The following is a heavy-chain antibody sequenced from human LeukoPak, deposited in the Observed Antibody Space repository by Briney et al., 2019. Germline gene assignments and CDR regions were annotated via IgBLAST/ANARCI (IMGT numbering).Heavy chain of an antibody. CDR2: IYYSGST. Sequence: SETLSLTCIVSGGSISSISYYWSWIRQHPGKGLEWIGYIYYSGSTNYNPSLKSRVTISVDTSKNQFSLKLSSVTAADTAVYYCARAWRGSYSSGWYGLYYYYGMDVWGQGTTVTVSS. CDR1: GGSISSISYY. V-gene: IGHV4-61*01. D-gene: IGHD6-19*01. CDR3: ARAWRGSYSSGWYGLYYYYGMDV. J-gene: IGHJ6*02.